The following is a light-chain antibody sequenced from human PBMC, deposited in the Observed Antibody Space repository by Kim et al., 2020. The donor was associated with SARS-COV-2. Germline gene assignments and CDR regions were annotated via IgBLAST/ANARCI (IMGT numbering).Light chain of an antibody. CDR3: SSYAGSNTIYV. V-gene: IGLV2-8*01. CDR2: EVS. J-gene: IGLJ1*01. Sequence: QSVTISCTGTSSDVGGYNYVSWYQQHPGKAPKLVIYEVSKRPSGVPDRFSGSKSGNTASLTVSGLQAEDEADYYCSSYAGSNTIYVFGTGTKVTV. CDR1: SSDVGGYNY.